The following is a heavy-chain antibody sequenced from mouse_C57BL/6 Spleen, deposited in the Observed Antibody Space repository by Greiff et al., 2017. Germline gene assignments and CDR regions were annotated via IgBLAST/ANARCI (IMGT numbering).Heavy chain of an antibody. V-gene: IGHV3-1*01. D-gene: IGHD1-3*01. Sequence: EVMLVESGPGMVKPSQSLSLTCTVTGYSITSGYDWHWIRHFPGNKLEWMGYISYIGSTNYNPSLKSRISITHDTSKNHFFLKLNSVTTEDTATYYCARGYKWDAMEYWGQGTSVTVSA. CDR3: ARGYKWDAMEY. J-gene: IGHJ4*01. CDR2: ISYIGST. CDR1: GYSITSGYD.